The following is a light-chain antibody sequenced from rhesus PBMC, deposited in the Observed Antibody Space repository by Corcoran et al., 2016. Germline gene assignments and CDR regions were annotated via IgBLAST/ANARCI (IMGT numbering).Light chain of an antibody. CDR1: QAISSW. V-gene: IGKV1-22*01. J-gene: IGKJ1*01. Sequence: DIQMTQSPSSLSASVGDTVTITCRASQAISSWLAWDQQKPGKAPNLLIYKASSLQSGVPSRFSGSGYGTDFTLPISSLQSEDFATYYVQQFDSRPWTFGPGTKVEIK. CDR2: KAS. CDR3: QQFDSRPWT.